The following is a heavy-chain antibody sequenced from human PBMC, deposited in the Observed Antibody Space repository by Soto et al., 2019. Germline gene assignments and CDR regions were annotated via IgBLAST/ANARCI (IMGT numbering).Heavy chain of an antibody. CDR3: ARDWHGMDV. V-gene: IGHV4-61*01. Sequence: SETLSLTCTVSGGSVSSGSYQWTWIRQPPGKGLEWIGYIHVSGSTNDNPSLKGRVTMSIDTSKNQFSLKLSSVTAADTAVYYCARDWHGMDVWGQGTKVTVSS. CDR1: GGSVSSGSYQ. J-gene: IGHJ6*02. CDR2: IHVSGST.